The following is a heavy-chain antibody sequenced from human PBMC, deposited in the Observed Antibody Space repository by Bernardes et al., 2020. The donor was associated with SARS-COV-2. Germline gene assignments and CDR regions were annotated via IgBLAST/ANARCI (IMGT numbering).Heavy chain of an antibody. V-gene: IGHV1-2*02. CDR3: ARVGIAEGRYYYYGMEV. J-gene: IGHJ6*02. CDR2: TNPNSGCT. D-gene: IGHD6-13*01. Sequence: ASVKVSCKASGYTFTGYYMHWVRQAPGQGLDWMGWTNPNSGCTNYAQKFQGRVTMTRDTSISTAYMELSMLRSDDTAVYYCARVGIAEGRYYYYGMEVWGQGNTVNGSS. CDR1: GYTFTGYY.